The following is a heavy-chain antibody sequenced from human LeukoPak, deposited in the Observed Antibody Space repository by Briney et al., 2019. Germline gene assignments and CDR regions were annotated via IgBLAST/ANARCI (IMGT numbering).Heavy chain of an antibody. D-gene: IGHD3-10*01. CDR3: ARVGKAPMVRGVIMP. CDR2: ISAYNGNT. Sequence: ASVKVSCKASGYTFTSYGISWVRQAPGQGLEWRGWISAYNGNTNYAQKLQGRVTMTTDTSTSTAYMELRSLRSDDTAVYYCARVGKAPMVRGVIMPWGQGTLVTVSS. V-gene: IGHV1-18*01. J-gene: IGHJ4*02. CDR1: GYTFTSYG.